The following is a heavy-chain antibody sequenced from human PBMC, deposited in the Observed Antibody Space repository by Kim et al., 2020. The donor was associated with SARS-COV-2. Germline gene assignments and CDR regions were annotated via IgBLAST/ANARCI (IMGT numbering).Heavy chain of an antibody. V-gene: IGHV3-23*01. CDR3: AKDGGGGYDILTGYQIAGNFDY. J-gene: IGHJ4*02. D-gene: IGHD3-9*01. Sequence: TISRDNSKNTLYLQMNSLRAEDTAVYYCAKDGGGGYDILTGYQIAGNFDYWGQGTLVTVSS.